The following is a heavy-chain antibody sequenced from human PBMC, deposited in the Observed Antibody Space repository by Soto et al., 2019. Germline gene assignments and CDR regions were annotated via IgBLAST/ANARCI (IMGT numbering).Heavy chain of an antibody. J-gene: IGHJ4*02. CDR3: ASLRRDGLRKLYYFDY. CDR1: GGSISSSSYY. CDR2: IYYSGST. V-gene: IGHV4-39*01. Sequence: QLQLQESGPGLVKPSETLSLTCTVSGGSISSSSYYWGWIRQPPGKGLEWIGSIYYSGSTYYNPSLKSRVTISVDTSKNQFSLKLSSVTAADTAVYYCASLRRDGLRKLYYFDYWGQGTLVTVSS. D-gene: IGHD3-10*01.